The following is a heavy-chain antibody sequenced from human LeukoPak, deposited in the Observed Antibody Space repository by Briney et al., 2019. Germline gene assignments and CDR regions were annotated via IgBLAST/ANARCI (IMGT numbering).Heavy chain of an antibody. CDR3: ARNYYGSGSYLVDY. CDR1: GGSISSSSYY. J-gene: IGHJ4*02. V-gene: IGHV4-39*01. CDR2: IYYSGST. Sequence: PSETLSLTCTVSGGSISSSSYYWGWIRQLPGKGLEWIGSIYYSGSTYYNPSLKSRVTISVDTSKNQFSLKLSSVTAADTAVYYCARNYYGSGSYLVDYWGQGTLVTVSS. D-gene: IGHD3-10*01.